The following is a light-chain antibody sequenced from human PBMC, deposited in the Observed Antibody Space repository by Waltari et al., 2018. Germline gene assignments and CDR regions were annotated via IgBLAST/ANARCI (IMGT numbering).Light chain of an antibody. CDR3: SSWDDSVIGPV. V-gene: IGLV1-44*01. CDR1: SSNIGSKT. J-gene: IGLJ2*01. Sequence: QSVLTQPPSASGTPGPRVTISCSGSSSNIGSKTVNWYQQLPGTAPKLLIFSNNQRPSGVPDRFSGSKSGTSASLAISGLLSEDEADYYCSSWDDSVIGPVFGGGTKLTVL. CDR2: SNN.